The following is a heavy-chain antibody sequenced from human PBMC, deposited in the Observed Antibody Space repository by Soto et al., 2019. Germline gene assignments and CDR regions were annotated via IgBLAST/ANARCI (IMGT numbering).Heavy chain of an antibody. CDR3: ARHPNYDFWSGYWFDP. Sequence: GASVKVSCKASGYTFTGYYMHWVRQAPGQGLEWMGWINPNSGGTNYAQKFQGRVTMTRDTSISTAYMELSRLRSDDTAVYYCARHPNYDFWSGYWFDPWGQGTLVTVSS. V-gene: IGHV1-2*02. CDR2: INPNSGGT. CDR1: GYTFTGYY. J-gene: IGHJ5*02. D-gene: IGHD3-3*01.